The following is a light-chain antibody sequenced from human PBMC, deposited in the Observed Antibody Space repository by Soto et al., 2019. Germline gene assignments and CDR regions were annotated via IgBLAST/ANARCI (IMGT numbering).Light chain of an antibody. CDR3: SSYTTTSTLLV. Sequence: QSALTQPASVSGSPGQSITISCTGTSSDIGVYIYVSWYQQHPGKAPKLMIYEVSNRPSGVSNRFSGSKSGNTASLTISGLQTEDEADYYCSSYTTTSTLLVFGTGTKVTVL. J-gene: IGLJ1*01. CDR2: EVS. CDR1: SSDIGVYIY. V-gene: IGLV2-14*01.